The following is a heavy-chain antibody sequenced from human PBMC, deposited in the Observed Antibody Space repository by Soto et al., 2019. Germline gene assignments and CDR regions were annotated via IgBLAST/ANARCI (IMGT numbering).Heavy chain of an antibody. CDR1: GGTFSSYT. D-gene: IGHD6-13*01. CDR2: IIPILGIA. V-gene: IGHV1-69*02. CDR3: ARVLYSSSWYYYYGMDV. J-gene: IGHJ6*02. Sequence: GASVKVSCKASGGTFSSYTISWVRQAPGQGLEWMGRIIPILGIANYAQKFQGRVTITADKSTSTAYMELSSLRAEDTAVYYCARVLYSSSWYYYYGMDVWGQGTTVTVSS.